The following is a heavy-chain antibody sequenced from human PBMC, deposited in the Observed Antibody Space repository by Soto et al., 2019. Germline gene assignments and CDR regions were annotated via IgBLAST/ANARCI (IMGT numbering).Heavy chain of an antibody. CDR1: GGTFSSYA. D-gene: IGHD6-13*01. J-gene: IGHJ6*02. V-gene: IGHV1-69*13. CDR3: ASSSAANYYYYGMDV. Sequence: SVKVSCKACGGTFSSYAISLLRHSPGQWLEWMGGIIPIFGTANYAQKFQGRVTITADESTSTAYMELSSLRSEDTAVYYCASSSAANYYYYGMDVWGQGTTVTVSS. CDR2: IIPIFGTA.